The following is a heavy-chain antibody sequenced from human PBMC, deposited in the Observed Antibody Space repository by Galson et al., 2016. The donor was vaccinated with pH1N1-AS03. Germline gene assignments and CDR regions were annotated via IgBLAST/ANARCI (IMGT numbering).Heavy chain of an antibody. CDR2: VYYDGNT. CDR1: GGSTNINTCY. J-gene: IGHJ3*01. V-gene: IGHV4-39*07. D-gene: IGHD6-6*01. CDR3: ARTRAARPADAFDV. Sequence: SETLSLTCSVSGGSTNINTCYWGWIRQPPGKGLEWIGSVYYDGNTYHNPSLKSRATISVDTSKNLFSLKLTSVTAADTAVYYCARTRAARPADAFDVWGQGTTVTVSS.